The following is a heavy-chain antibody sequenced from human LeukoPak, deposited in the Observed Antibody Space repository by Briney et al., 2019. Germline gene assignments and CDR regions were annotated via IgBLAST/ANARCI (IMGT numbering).Heavy chain of an antibody. D-gene: IGHD3-10*01. Sequence: GGSLRLSCAASGFTFSSYSMNWVRQAPGKGLEWVSYISTSGSTIYYADSVKGRFTISRDNAKNSLYLQMNSLRAEDTAVYYCAKVPDYYGSGRYHWGQGTLVTVSS. V-gene: IGHV3-48*04. CDR2: ISTSGSTI. CDR3: AKVPDYYGSGRYH. CDR1: GFTFSSYS. J-gene: IGHJ4*02.